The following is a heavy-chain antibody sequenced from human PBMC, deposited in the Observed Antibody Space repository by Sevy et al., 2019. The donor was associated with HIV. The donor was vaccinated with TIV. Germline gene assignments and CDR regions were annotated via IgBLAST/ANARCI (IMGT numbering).Heavy chain of an antibody. D-gene: IGHD3-22*01. CDR2: ISYDGGDK. CDR1: GIPFSSYG. J-gene: IGHJ4*02. CDR3: ARDTHYYDRSGYYPLLQD. V-gene: IGHV3-30-3*01. Sequence: GGSLRLSCAVSGIPFSSYGLHWVRQAPGKGLEWVALISYDGGDKYYADSVKGRFTISRETSKNTLYLQMSSLRAEDTAVYYCARDTHYYDRSGYYPLLQDWGQGTLVTVSS.